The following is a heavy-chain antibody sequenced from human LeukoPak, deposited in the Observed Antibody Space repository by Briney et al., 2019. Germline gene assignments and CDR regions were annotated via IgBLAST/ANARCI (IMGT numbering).Heavy chain of an antibody. CDR2: ISYDGSNK. V-gene: IGHV3-30-3*01. CDR1: GFTFSSYA. D-gene: IGHD6-13*01. Sequence: PGRSLRLSCAASGFTFSSYAMHWVRQAPGKGLEWVAVISYDGSNKYYADSVKGRFTISRDNSKNTLYLQMNSLRAEDTAVYYCARPIAAVVGNWFDPWGQGTPVTVSS. CDR3: ARPIAAVVGNWFDP. J-gene: IGHJ5*02.